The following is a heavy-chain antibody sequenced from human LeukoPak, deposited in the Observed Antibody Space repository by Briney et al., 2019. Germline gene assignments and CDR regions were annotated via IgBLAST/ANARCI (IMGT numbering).Heavy chain of an antibody. V-gene: IGHV3-7*01. J-gene: IGHJ4*02. CDR1: GFTFSSYW. D-gene: IGHD3-22*01. Sequence: GGSLRLSCAASGFTFSSYWMSWVRQAPGKGLEWVASIKQDGSEKYYVDSVKGRFTISRDNAKNSLYLQMNSLRAEDTAVYYCAREGDSSGYYRYFDYWGQGTLVTVSS. CDR3: AREGDSSGYYRYFDY. CDR2: IKQDGSEK.